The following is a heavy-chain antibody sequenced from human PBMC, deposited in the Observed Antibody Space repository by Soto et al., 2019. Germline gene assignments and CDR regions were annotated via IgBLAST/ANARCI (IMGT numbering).Heavy chain of an antibody. Sequence: QVQLQQWGAGLLKPSETLSLTCAVYGGSFSGYYWSWIRQPPGKGLEWIGEINHSGSTNYNPALKRRVTISVDTSKKQFSLTLSSVTAADTAVYYCARGFFVGSVAGTYYYYGMDVWGQGTTVTVSS. CDR1: GGSFSGYY. D-gene: IGHD6-19*01. CDR3: ARGFFVGSVAGTYYYYGMDV. V-gene: IGHV4-34*01. CDR2: INHSGST. J-gene: IGHJ6*02.